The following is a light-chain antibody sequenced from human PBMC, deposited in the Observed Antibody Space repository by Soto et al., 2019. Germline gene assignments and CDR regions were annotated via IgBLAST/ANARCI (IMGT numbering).Light chain of an antibody. CDR1: QSVSSY. CDR3: QQYGSSHT. CDR2: GAS. Sequence: EIVLTQSPGTLSLSPGERATLSCRASQSVSSYLAWYQQKPGQAPRLLIYGASSRATGIPDRFSGSGSGTDFTLTISRLEPEDFAVYYCQQYGSSHTFGQGTKVDIK. J-gene: IGKJ1*01. V-gene: IGKV3-20*01.